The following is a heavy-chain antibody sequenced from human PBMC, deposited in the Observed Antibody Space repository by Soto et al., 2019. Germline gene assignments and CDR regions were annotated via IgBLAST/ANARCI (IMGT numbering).Heavy chain of an antibody. CDR1: GYSVSSNSAA. J-gene: IGHJ3*02. CDR3: ARNIADDAFDI. Sequence: QTLSLPCAISGYSVSSNSAAWNLIRQSPSRGLEWLGRTYYRSKWYNDYAVSVKSRITINPDTSKNQFSLQLNSVTPEDTAVYYCARNIADDAFDIWGQGTMVTVSS. CDR2: TYYRSKWYN. V-gene: IGHV6-1*01. D-gene: IGHD5-12*01.